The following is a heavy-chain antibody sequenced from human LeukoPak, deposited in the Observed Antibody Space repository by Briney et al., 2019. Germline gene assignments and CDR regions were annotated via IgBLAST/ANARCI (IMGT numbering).Heavy chain of an antibody. J-gene: IGHJ3*02. D-gene: IGHD6-13*01. V-gene: IGHV3-48*01. CDR3: AGDRVSNTWYAEAFDI. CDR2: ISSSSSTI. CDR1: GFTFSSYS. Sequence: GGSLRLSCAASGFTFSSYSMNWVRQAPGKGLEWVSYISSSSSTIYYADSVKGRFTISRDNAKNSLYLQMNSLRAEDTAVYYCAGDRVSNTWYAEAFDIWGQGTMVTVSS.